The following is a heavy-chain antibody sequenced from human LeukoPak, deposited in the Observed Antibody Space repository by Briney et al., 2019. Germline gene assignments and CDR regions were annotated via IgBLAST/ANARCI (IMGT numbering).Heavy chain of an antibody. CDR3: ARVHDYGDEAPGY. Sequence: ASVKVSCKASGYTFTGYYMHWVRQAPGQGLEWMGWINPNSGGTNYAQKFQGRVTMTRDTSISTAYMELSRLRSDDTAVYYCARVHDYGDEAPGYWGQGTLVTVSS. J-gene: IGHJ4*02. CDR1: GYTFTGYY. CDR2: INPNSGGT. V-gene: IGHV1-2*02. D-gene: IGHD4-17*01.